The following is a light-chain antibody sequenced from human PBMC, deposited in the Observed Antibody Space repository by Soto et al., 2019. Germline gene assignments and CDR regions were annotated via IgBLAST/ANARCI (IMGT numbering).Light chain of an antibody. J-gene: IGKJ1*01. V-gene: IGKV1-5*01. Sequence: DIQMTQSPSTLSASVGDRVSITCRASQSVDRYLAWYQQKPGKAPHLLIYDASSLESGVPSRFSGSGSGTEFTLTINGLLPEDFVTYYCQHYKDLPSFAQGTKVDIK. CDR1: QSVDRY. CDR2: DAS. CDR3: QHYKDLPS.